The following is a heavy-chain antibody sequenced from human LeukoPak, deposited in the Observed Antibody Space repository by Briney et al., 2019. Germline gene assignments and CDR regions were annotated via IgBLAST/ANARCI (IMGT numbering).Heavy chain of an antibody. CDR2: IWFDGSNK. J-gene: IGHJ4*02. CDR3: AAGEPYVY. CDR1: GFTFSSHA. V-gene: IGHV3-33*01. Sequence: PGGSLRLSCAASGFTFSSHAIHWVRQAPGKGLEWVAVIWFDGSNKYYADSVKGRFTISRDNSKNTLYLQMNSLRAEDTAVYYCAAGEPYVYWGQGTLVTVSS. D-gene: IGHD1-14*01.